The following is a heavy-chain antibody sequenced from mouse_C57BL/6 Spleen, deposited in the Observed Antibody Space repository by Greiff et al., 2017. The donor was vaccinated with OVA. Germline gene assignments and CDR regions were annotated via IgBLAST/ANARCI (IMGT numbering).Heavy chain of an antibody. Sequence: QVQLQQPGAELVRPGSSVKLSCKASGYTFTSYWMDWVKQRPGQGLEWIGNIYPSDSETHYNQKFKDKATLTVDKSSSTAYMQLSSLTSEDSAVYYCARDYDGSSYWYFDFWGTGTTVTVSS. CDR2: IYPSDSET. J-gene: IGHJ1*03. CDR3: ARDYDGSSYWYFDF. D-gene: IGHD1-1*01. V-gene: IGHV1-61*01. CDR1: GYTFTSYW.